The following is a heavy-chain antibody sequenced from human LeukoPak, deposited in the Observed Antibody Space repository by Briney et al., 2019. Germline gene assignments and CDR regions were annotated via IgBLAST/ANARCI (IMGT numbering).Heavy chain of an antibody. J-gene: IGHJ4*02. CDR3: ARSRHSYDNSGFPHY. CDR2: IKRDGSEK. Sequence: PGGSLRLSCAASGFTFSSYWMSWVRQAPGKGLEWVANIKRDGSEKYYVDSVKGRFTISRDNAKNSLYLQMNSLGAEDTALYYCARSRHSYDNSGFPHYWGQGTLVTVSS. CDR1: GFTFSSYW. D-gene: IGHD3-22*01. V-gene: IGHV3-7*03.